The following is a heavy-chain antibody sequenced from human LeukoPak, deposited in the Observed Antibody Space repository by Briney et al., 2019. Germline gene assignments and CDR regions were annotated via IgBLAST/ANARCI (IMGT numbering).Heavy chain of an antibody. CDR1: GFTFSSYP. D-gene: IGHD1-14*01. CDR3: ARDNNRGGALDI. V-gene: IGHV3-48*01. CDR2: IRGSSSPI. Sequence: PGGSLRLSCAASGFTFSSYPMTWVRQAPGKGLEWVSYIRGSSSPIYYADSVKGRFIISRDNAKNSLYLQMNSLRAEDTAMYFCARDNNRGGALDIWGQGTMVTVSS. J-gene: IGHJ3*02.